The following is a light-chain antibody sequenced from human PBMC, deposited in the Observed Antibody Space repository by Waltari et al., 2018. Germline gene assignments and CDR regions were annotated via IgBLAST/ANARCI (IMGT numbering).Light chain of an antibody. CDR3: CSVAGSFWV. V-gene: IGLV2-11*01. CDR1: SSDVGGYNY. CDR2: DVS. Sequence: QSALTQPRSVSGSPGQSVTISCTGTSSDVGGYNYVSWYQQHPGKAPKPMFYDVSKWPSGVPDRFPGPQSGNPASLTISGLQAEDEADYYCCSVAGSFWVFGGGTKLTVL. J-gene: IGLJ3*02.